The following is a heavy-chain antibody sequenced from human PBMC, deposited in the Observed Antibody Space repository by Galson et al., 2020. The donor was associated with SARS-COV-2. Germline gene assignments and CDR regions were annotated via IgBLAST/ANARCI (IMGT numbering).Heavy chain of an antibody. V-gene: IGHV3-43D*03. J-gene: IGHJ6*02. D-gene: IGHD3-16*01. CDR3: AKSGFSYGHPDCYYYGMDV. CDR1: GLSFDDYA. CDR2: ISPDGSFT. Sequence: GESLKISCVASGLSFDDYAMHWVRQSREKGLEWVSSISPDGSFTYYADSAKGRFTISRDNSQNSLYLQMNSLRREDSALYYCAKSGFSYGHPDCYYYGMDVWGQGTTVTVSS.